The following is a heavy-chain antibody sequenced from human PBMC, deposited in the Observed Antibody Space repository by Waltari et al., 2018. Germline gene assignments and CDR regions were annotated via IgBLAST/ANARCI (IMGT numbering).Heavy chain of an antibody. CDR2: IRSKAYGGTT. CDR1: GFTFGDYA. CDR3: TRGPTVANPYAFDI. Sequence: EVQLVESGGGLVQPGRSLRLSCTASGFTFGDYAMSWFRQAPGKGLEWVGFIRSKAYGGTTEYAASVKGRFTISRDDSKSIAYLQMNSLKTEDTAVYYCTRGPTVANPYAFDIWGQGTMVTVSS. V-gene: IGHV3-49*03. D-gene: IGHD4-17*01. J-gene: IGHJ3*02.